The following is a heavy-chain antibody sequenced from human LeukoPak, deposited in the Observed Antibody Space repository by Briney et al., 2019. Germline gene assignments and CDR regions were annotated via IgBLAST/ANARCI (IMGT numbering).Heavy chain of an antibody. Sequence: SETLSLTCTVSGGSISSGDYYWSWIRQPPGKGLEWIGYIYYSGSTYYNPSLKSRVTISVDTSKNQFFLKLSSVTATDTAVYYCARRGYSGYDSRFDYWGQGTLVTVSS. CDR3: ARRGYSGYDSRFDY. D-gene: IGHD5-12*01. J-gene: IGHJ4*02. V-gene: IGHV4-30-4*01. CDR1: GGSISSGDYY. CDR2: IYYSGST.